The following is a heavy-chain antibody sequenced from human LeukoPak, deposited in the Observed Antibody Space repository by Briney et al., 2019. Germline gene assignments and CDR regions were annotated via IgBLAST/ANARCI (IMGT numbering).Heavy chain of an antibody. CDR1: GYTFTGYY. Sequence: GASVKVSCTASGYTFTGYYMHWARQAPGQGLEWMGWINPNSGGTNYAQKFQGRVTMTRDTSISTAYMELSRLRSDDTAVYYCARDEGIYPTSWFDPWGQGTLVTVSS. CDR3: ARDEGIYPTSWFDP. J-gene: IGHJ5*02. V-gene: IGHV1-2*02. D-gene: IGHD5-12*01. CDR2: INPNSGGT.